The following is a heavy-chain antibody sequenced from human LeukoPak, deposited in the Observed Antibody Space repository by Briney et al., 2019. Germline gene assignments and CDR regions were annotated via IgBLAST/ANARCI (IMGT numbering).Heavy chain of an antibody. J-gene: IGHJ4*02. CDR1: GYTFTGYY. D-gene: IGHD3-10*01. Sequence: GASVKVSCKASGYTFTGYYMHWVRQAPGQGLEWMGWINPNSGGTNYVQKFQGRVTMTRDTSISTAYMELSRLRSDDTAVYYCAGSRDYYGSGSLDYWGQGTLVTVSS. CDR2: INPNSGGT. CDR3: AGSRDYYGSGSLDY. V-gene: IGHV1-2*02.